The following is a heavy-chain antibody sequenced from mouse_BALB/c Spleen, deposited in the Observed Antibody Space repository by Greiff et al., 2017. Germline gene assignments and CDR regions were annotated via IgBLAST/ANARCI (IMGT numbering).Heavy chain of an antibody. CDR1: GFSLTSYG. CDR3: ARDEELGRFAY. J-gene: IGHJ3*01. Sequence: VQLQQSGPGLVAPSQSLSITCTVSGFSLTSYGVHWVRQPPGKGLEWLGVIWAGGSTNYNSALMSRLSISKDNSKSQVFLKMNSLQTDDTAMYYCARDEELGRFAYWGQGTLVTVSA. V-gene: IGHV2-9*02. D-gene: IGHD4-1*01. CDR2: IWAGGST.